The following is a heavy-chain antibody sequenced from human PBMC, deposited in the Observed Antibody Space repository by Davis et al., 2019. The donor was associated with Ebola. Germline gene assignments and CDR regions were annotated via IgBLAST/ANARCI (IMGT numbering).Heavy chain of an antibody. D-gene: IGHD2-2*02. V-gene: IGHV3-7*01. CDR1: GITFRSYW. CDR2: IKQDGSQK. CDR3: ARQYCSDTTCYTDAFDV. J-gene: IGHJ3*01. Sequence: GESLKISCATSGITFRSYWMTWGRQTPGKGLEWVANIKQDGSQKYYVSSVKGRFTISRDNAKNSLYLQMNSLRAEDTAVYYCARQYCSDTTCYTDAFDVWGQGTWVTVSS.